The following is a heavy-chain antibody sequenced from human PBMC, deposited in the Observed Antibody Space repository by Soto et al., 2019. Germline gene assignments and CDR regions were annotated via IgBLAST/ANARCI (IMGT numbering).Heavy chain of an antibody. J-gene: IGHJ6*02. V-gene: IGHV1-2*04. D-gene: IGHD5-12*01. Sequence: ASVKVSCKASGYTFTGYYMHWVRQAPGQGLEWMGWINPNSGGTNYAQKFQGWVTMTRDTSISTAYMELSRLRSDDTAVYYCARSPYSGYDYYYYYGMDVWGQGTTVTVSS. CDR1: GYTFTGYY. CDR2: INPNSGGT. CDR3: ARSPYSGYDYYYYYGMDV.